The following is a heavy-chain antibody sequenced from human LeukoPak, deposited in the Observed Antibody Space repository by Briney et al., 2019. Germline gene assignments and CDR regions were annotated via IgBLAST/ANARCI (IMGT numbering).Heavy chain of an antibody. CDR3: ARGPPNWGMVGY. V-gene: IGHV1-8*01. J-gene: IGHJ4*02. D-gene: IGHD7-27*01. CDR1: GYTFTSYD. Sequence: ASVKVSCKASGYTFTSYDINWVRQAPGQGLEWMGWMKSNNGHTGYAQKFQGRVTMTRDTSKSTAYMELNSLTFEDTAVYYCARGPPNWGMVGYWGQGTLVTVSS. CDR2: MKSNNGHT.